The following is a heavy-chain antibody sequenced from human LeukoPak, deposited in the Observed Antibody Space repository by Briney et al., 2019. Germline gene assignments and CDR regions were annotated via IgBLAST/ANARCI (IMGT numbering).Heavy chain of an antibody. CDR3: AGGSLVWQFDY. CDR2: IYSDGSA. D-gene: IGHD2-8*01. Sequence: GGSLRLSCAASGFTVSSNYMSWVRQDPGKGLEWVSVIYSDGSAYYPDSVKGRFTISRDNSKNTLYLQMNSLRADDTAVYFCAGGSLVWQFDYWGQGTLVAVSS. J-gene: IGHJ4*02. CDR1: GFTVSSNY. V-gene: IGHV3-53*01.